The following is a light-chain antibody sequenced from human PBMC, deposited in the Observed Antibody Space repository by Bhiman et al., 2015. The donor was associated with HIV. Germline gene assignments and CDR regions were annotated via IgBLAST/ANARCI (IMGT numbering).Light chain of an antibody. V-gene: IGLV3-19*01. J-gene: IGLJ2*01. Sequence: SSELTQDPAVSVALGQTVRITCQGDSLRTYYASWYQQKPGQAPVLVIYGKNNRPSGIPDRFSGSNSGNTASLTITGAQAEDEADYYCNSRDSSGNHVVFGGRDQADRP. CDR2: GKN. CDR3: NSRDSSGNHVV. CDR1: SLRTYY.